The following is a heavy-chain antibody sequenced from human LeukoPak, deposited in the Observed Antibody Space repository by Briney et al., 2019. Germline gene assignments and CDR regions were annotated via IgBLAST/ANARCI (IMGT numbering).Heavy chain of an antibody. J-gene: IGHJ4*02. CDR1: GFTFSSYG. V-gene: IGHV3-30*02. CDR2: IRYDGSNK. Sequence: PGGSLRLSCAASGFTFSSYGMHWVRQAPGKGLEWVAFIRYDGSNKYYADSVKGRFTISRDNSKNTLYLQMNSLRSEDTAVYYCARDPEYSVAGNSWGQGTLVTVSS. CDR3: ARDPEYSVAGNS. D-gene: IGHD6-19*01.